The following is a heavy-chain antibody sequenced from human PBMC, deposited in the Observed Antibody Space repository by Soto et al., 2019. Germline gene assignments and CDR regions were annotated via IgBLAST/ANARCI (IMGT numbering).Heavy chain of an antibody. V-gene: IGHV3-53*01. CDR1: GFTFSSND. J-gene: IGHJ3*01. CDR2: IYSGGST. D-gene: IGHD3-22*01. Sequence: EVQLVESGGGLIQPGGSLRLSCAASGFTFSSNDMNWVRQAPGKGLEWVSLIYSGGSTYYADSVKGRFTISRDNSKNTLYLQMSSLRADDTAVYYCATRPLLPGAPWGQGTMVTVSS. CDR3: ATRPLLPGAP.